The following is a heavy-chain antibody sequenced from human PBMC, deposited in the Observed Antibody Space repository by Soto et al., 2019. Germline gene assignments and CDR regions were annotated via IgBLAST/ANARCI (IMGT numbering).Heavy chain of an antibody. V-gene: IGHV3-30*18. J-gene: IGHJ4*02. D-gene: IGHD6-13*01. Sequence: PXGSLKLSCAASGFTFSSYGMHWVRQAPGKGLEWVAVISYNGNDKYHADSVKGRFTVSRDNSKNTLYLQMNSLRPEDTAVYHCAKDGDAAAAGYYFDYWGQGTLVTVSS. CDR1: GFTFSSYG. CDR3: AKDGDAAAAGYYFDY. CDR2: ISYNGNDK.